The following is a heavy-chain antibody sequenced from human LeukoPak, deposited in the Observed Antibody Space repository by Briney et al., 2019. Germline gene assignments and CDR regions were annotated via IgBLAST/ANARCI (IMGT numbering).Heavy chain of an antibody. V-gene: IGHV4-59*08. CDR1: GGPISSYY. CDR3: ARHYDDGDPVGRFDP. D-gene: IGHD4-17*01. Sequence: SATLTLTCTTSGGPISSYYWHWIRQPPGKGLEWVGYIYYSGSTNYNPSLKSRVTISVDASKNQFSMKLSSVTAADTAVYYCARHYDDGDPVGRFDPWGQGTLVTVSS. CDR2: IYYSGST. J-gene: IGHJ5*02.